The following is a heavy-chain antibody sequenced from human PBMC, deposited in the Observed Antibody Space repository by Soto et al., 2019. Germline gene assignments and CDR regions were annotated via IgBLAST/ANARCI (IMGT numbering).Heavy chain of an antibody. CDR3: ARESEGATYYYDSSGYYRYYYYGMDV. V-gene: IGHV3-48*02. Sequence: PGGSQRLSCAASGFTFSIYSINRVHQAPGKGLEWVSYISSSSSTIYYAGSVKGRFTISRDNAKNSLYLQMNSLRDEDTAVYYCARESEGATYYYDSSGYYRYYYYGMDVWGQGTTVIVSS. D-gene: IGHD3-22*01. J-gene: IGHJ6*02. CDR1: GFTFSIYS. CDR2: ISSSSSTI.